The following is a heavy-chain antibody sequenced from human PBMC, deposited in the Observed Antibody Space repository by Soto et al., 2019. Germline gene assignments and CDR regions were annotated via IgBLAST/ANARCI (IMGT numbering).Heavy chain of an antibody. V-gene: IGHV4-59*08. J-gene: IGHJ4*02. CDR3: ARHALRADYFDY. CDR1: GGSISSYY. Sequence: SATLSLTCTVSGGSISSYYWSWIRQSPGKGLERIGYIYYSGTTNYNPSLKSLVTISVDTSKNQFSLKLSSVTAADTAVYYCARHALRADYFDYWGRGTLVTVSS. CDR2: IYYSGTT.